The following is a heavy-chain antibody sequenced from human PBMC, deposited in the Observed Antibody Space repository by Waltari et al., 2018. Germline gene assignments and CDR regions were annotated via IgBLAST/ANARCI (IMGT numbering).Heavy chain of an antibody. J-gene: IGHJ4*02. CDR1: GDSITSASY. Sequence: QVQLQESGPGLVKPSETLSLTCAVSGDSITSASYWGWIRQPPGKGLEWIGSVYHFGSSSYNPSLKSRVTRSVDTSKRQFSLNLSSVTAADTAVYYCARHESAHYGGFDSWGRGTLVTVSA. CDR3: ARHESAHYGGFDS. D-gene: IGHD4-17*01. CDR2: VYHFGSS. V-gene: IGHV4-38-2*01.